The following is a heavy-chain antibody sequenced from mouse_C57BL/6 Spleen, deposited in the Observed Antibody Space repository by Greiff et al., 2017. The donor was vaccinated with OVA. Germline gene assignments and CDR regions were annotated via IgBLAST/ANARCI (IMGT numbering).Heavy chain of an antibody. D-gene: IGHD1-1*01. CDR2: IYPGSGGT. V-gene: IGHV1-55*01. CDR3: ARGGAYGSSYYAMDY. Sequence: QVQLKQPGAELVKPGASVKLSCKASGYTFTSYWITWVKQRPGQGLEWIGDIYPGSGGTTYNEKFKSKATLTVDTSSSTAYMQLSSLTSEDSAVYYCARGGAYGSSYYAMDYWGQGTSVTVSS. CDR1: GYTFTSYW. J-gene: IGHJ4*01.